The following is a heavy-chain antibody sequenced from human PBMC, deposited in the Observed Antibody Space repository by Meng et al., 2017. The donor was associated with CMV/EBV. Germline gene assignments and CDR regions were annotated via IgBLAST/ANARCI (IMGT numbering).Heavy chain of an antibody. CDR3: ARDSSRWVTKYYFDY. CDR2: IYYSGST. V-gene: IGHV4-39*07. Sequence: QLQLQESGPGPAKPSETLSLTCTVSVGSISSSSYYWGWIRQPPGKGLEWIGSIYYSGSTYYNPSLKSRVTISVDTSKNQFSLKLSSVTAADTAVYYCARDSSRWVTKYYFDYWGQGTLVTVSS. CDR1: VGSISSSSYY. J-gene: IGHJ4*02. D-gene: IGHD4-17*01.